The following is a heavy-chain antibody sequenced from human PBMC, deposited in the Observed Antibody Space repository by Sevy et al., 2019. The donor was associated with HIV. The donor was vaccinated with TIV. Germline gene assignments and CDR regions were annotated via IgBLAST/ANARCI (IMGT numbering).Heavy chain of an antibody. J-gene: IGHJ4*02. CDR2: ITGYSTDI. CDR1: GFTFNKYN. Sequence: GGSLRLSCAASGFTFNKYNMNWVRQAPGKGLEWVSTITGYSTDIYYADSVKGRFTISRDDAKNSLYLQMNGLRAEDTAIYYCARAEQTYFFDYWGQGILVTVSS. CDR3: ARAEQTYFFDY. V-gene: IGHV3-21*06.